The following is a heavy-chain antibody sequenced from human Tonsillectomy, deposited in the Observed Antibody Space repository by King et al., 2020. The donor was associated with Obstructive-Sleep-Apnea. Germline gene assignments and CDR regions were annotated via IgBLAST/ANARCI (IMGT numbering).Heavy chain of an antibody. J-gene: IGHJ6*02. Sequence: VQLVESGGGLVQPGGSLRLSCAASGFTFSTYWMHWVRQAPGKGLVWVSRVNSDGSATRYADSVEGRFTISRDNAKNTVYLQMNSLRAEDTAGYYCAREEYSSNYGLDVWGRGTTVTVSS. D-gene: IGHD2-2*01. CDR2: VNSDGSAT. CDR1: GFTFSTYW. CDR3: AREEYSSNYGLDV. V-gene: IGHV3-74*01.